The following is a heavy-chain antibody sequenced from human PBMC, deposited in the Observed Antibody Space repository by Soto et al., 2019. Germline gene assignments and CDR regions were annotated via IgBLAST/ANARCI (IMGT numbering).Heavy chain of an antibody. CDR2: ISYDGSNK. CDR3: ARDRLRYNWNDFPYYYYGMDV. J-gene: IGHJ6*02. D-gene: IGHD1-1*01. CDR1: GFTFSSYA. V-gene: IGHV3-30-3*01. Sequence: QVQLVESGGGVVQPGRSLRLSCAASGFTFSSYAMHWVRQAPGKGLEWVAVISYDGSNKYYADSVKGRFTISRDKSMKTLYLHMNSLRAEDTAVYYCARDRLRYNWNDFPYYYYGMDVWGQGTTVTVSS.